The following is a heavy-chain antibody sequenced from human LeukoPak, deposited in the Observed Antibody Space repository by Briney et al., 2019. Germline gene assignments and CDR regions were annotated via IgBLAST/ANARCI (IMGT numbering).Heavy chain of an antibody. CDR2: VFYSGRD. CDR1: GGSIRNSLYY. V-gene: IGHV4-39*01. Sequence: NSSETLSLTCTVSGGSIRNSLYYWGWIRQPLGKGLEWIGSVFYSGRDYYKPSLKSRVSISVDTPKNQFSLKVSSLTAADTAVYYCARQGIAVAGMFDNWGQGTLVTVSS. J-gene: IGHJ4*02. CDR3: ARQGIAVAGMFDN. D-gene: IGHD6-19*01.